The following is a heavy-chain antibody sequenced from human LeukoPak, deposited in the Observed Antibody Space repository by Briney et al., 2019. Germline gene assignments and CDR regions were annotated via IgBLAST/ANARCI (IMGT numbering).Heavy chain of an antibody. CDR2: ISGSGGST. D-gene: IGHD3-10*01. CDR1: GFTFSSYA. CDR3: AKEPRITMVRGVPDSY. J-gene: IGHJ4*02. V-gene: IGHV3-23*01. Sequence: GGSLSLSCAASGFTFSSYAMSWVRQAPGKGLEWVSAISGSGGSTYYADSVKGRFTISRDNSKSTLYLQMNSLRAEDTAVYYCAKEPRITMVRGVPDSYWGQGTLVTVSS.